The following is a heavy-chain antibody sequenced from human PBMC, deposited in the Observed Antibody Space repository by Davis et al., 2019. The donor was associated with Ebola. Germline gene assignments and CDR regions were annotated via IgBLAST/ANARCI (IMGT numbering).Heavy chain of an antibody. Sequence: AGSLSLSCAVSGLTSTNNGIHCVRQAHGRGMEWVAVMSYDGSKEYYRDSVTGRFTTSRDNAKNSLYLQLNSLRAEETAVYYCARGPTDHAYPTVWGQGILVTVSS. D-gene: IGHD2-21*01. CDR2: MSYDGSKE. V-gene: IGHV3-30*03. CDR3: ARGPTDHAYPTV. J-gene: IGHJ4*02. CDR1: GLTSTNNG.